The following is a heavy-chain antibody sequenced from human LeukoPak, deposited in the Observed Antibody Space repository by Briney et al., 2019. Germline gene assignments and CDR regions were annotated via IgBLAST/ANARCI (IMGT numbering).Heavy chain of an antibody. Sequence: GRSLRLSCAASGFRFSIHTMSWVRQAPGKGLEWVAGIFGSGYNTYYADSVKGRFTISRDNSKNTLYLQMNSLRVEDTAIYYCAKDLLQGDGYWDIDSWGQGTLVSVSS. D-gene: IGHD5-24*01. V-gene: IGHV3-23*01. CDR2: IFGSGYNT. CDR3: AKDLLQGDGYWDIDS. CDR1: GFRFSIHT. J-gene: IGHJ4*02.